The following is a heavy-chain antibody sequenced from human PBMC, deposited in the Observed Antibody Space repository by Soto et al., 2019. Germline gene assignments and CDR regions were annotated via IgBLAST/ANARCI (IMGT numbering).Heavy chain of an antibody. CDR3: ARLGFSYGCGGHFDY. CDR2: IYNSGST. CDR1: GGSISSGGYH. D-gene: IGHD5-18*01. Sequence: QVQLQESGPGLVKPSQTLSLTCTVSGGSISSGGYHWSWIRQHPGKGLEWIGYIYNSGSTYYNPSLKSRVTISVDTSRTEFSLKLRSVTAADTAVYYCARLGFSYGCGGHFDYWGQETLVTVST. V-gene: IGHV4-31*03. J-gene: IGHJ4*02.